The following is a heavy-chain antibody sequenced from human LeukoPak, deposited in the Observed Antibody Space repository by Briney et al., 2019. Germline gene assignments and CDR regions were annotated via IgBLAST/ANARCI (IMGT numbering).Heavy chain of an antibody. Sequence: GESLQISCQGSGSRFTSYWIGWVRPMPGKGLEWMGIIYPSDSDTRYSPSFQGQVTISADKSISTAYLQWSSLKASDTAMYYCARRSRLDGDYDWFDPWGQGTLVTVSS. J-gene: IGHJ5*02. CDR2: IYPSDSDT. V-gene: IGHV5-51*01. CDR1: GSRFTSYW. CDR3: ARRSRLDGDYDWFDP. D-gene: IGHD4-17*01.